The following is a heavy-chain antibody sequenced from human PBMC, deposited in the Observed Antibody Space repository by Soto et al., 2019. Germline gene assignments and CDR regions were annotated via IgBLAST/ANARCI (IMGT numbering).Heavy chain of an antibody. CDR3: ARGGEDIVVVPPDY. Sequence: GGSLRLSCAASGFTFSSYSMNWVRQAPGKGLEWVSSISSSSSYIYYADSVKGRFTISRDNAKNSLYLQMNSLRAEDTAVYYCARGGEDIVVVPPDYWGQGTLVTVSS. CDR1: GFTFSSYS. D-gene: IGHD2-2*01. CDR2: ISSSSSYI. J-gene: IGHJ4*02. V-gene: IGHV3-21*01.